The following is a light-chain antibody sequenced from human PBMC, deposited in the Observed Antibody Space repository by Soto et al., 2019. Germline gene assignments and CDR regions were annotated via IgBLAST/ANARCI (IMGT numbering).Light chain of an antibody. CDR2: STN. Sequence: QAVVPQEPSCSVSPGRTVTLTCCLSSCSVSTSYYPSWYQQTPGQAPRTLIYSTNTRSSGVPDRFSGSILGNKAALTITGAQADDESDYYCVLYMGSGISVFGGGTKLTVL. CDR1: SCSVSTSYY. J-gene: IGLJ2*01. V-gene: IGLV8-61*01. CDR3: VLYMGSGISV.